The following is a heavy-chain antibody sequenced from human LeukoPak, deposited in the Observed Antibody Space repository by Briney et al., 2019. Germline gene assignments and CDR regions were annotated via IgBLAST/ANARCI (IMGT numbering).Heavy chain of an antibody. J-gene: IGHJ6*02. CDR2: ISGGGGST. Sequence: GESLRLSCAASGFTFSTYAMSWVRQAPGKGLEWVSAISGGGGSTYYADSVKGRFTISRDNSKNTLYLQMNSLRAEDTAVYYCAQPTEGVIAAAPYYYYAMDVWGQGTTVTVSS. CDR3: AQPTEGVIAAAPYYYYAMDV. D-gene: IGHD6-13*01. V-gene: IGHV3-23*01. CDR1: GFTFSTYA.